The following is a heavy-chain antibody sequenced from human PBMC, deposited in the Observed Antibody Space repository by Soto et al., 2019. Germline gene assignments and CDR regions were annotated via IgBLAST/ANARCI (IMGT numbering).Heavy chain of an antibody. CDR3: ARDWPSRITIFVFFQAGDGIRDL. Sequence: RQAPGQGLEWMGWISAYNGNTNYAQKLQGRVTMTTDTSTSTAYMELRSLRSDDTAVYYCARDWPSRITIFVFFQAGDGIRDL. CDR2: ISAYNGNT. V-gene: IGHV1-18*01. J-gene: IGHJ2*01. D-gene: IGHD3-3*01.